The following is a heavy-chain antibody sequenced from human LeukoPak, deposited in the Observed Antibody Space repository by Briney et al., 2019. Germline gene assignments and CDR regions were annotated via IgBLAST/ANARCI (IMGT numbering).Heavy chain of an antibody. J-gene: IGHJ5*02. V-gene: IGHV1-3*02. D-gene: IGHD3-10*01. CDR1: GYTFTSYA. CDR2: SNAGNGNT. CDR3: ARSIPLWKALRRDWFDP. Sequence: GASVKVSCKASGYTFTSYAMHWERQAPGQRLEWMGWSNAGNGNTKYSQEFQGRVTITRDTSASTAYMELSSLRSEDTAVYYCARSIPLWKALRRDWFDPWGQGTLVTVSS.